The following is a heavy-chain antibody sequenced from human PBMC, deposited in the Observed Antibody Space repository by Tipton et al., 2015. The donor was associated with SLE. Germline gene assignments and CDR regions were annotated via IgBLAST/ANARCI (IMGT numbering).Heavy chain of an antibody. CDR3: ARGTYYYDSSGYEGAFDI. CDR2: IYYNGRA. CDR1: GGSLSSSSYY. J-gene: IGHJ3*02. D-gene: IGHD3-22*01. V-gene: IGHV4-39*07. Sequence: TLSLTCTVPGGSLSSSSYYWAWIRQPPGKGLEWIGNIYYNGRAHYNPSLKSRVTISVDTSKNQFSLKLSSVTAADTAVYYCARGTYYYDSSGYEGAFDIWGQGTMVTVSS.